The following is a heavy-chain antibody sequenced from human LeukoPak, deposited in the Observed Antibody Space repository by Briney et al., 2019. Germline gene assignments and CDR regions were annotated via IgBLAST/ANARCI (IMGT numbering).Heavy chain of an antibody. CDR2: IYYSGST. J-gene: IGHJ6*02. CDR3: ASIQLWSGMDV. V-gene: IGHV4-31*03. Sequence: SQTPSLTCTVSGGSISSGGYCWSWIRQHPGKGLEWIGYIYYSGSTYYNPSLKSRVTISVDTSKNQFSLKLSSVTAADTAVYYCASIQLWSGMDVWGQGTTVTVSS. CDR1: GGSISSGGYC. D-gene: IGHD5-18*01.